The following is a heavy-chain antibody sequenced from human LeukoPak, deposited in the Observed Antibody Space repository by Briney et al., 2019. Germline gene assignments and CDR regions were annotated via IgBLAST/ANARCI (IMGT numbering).Heavy chain of an antibody. Sequence: ASVKVSCKASGYTFTSYGISWVRQAPGQGLEWMGWISAYNGNTNYAQKLQGRVTMTTDTSTSTAYMELRSLRSDDTAVYYCARGACTNGVCYVTVIDYWGQGTLVTVSS. V-gene: IGHV1-18*01. D-gene: IGHD2-8*01. CDR3: ARGACTNGVCYVTVIDY. CDR1: GYTFTSYG. J-gene: IGHJ4*02. CDR2: ISAYNGNT.